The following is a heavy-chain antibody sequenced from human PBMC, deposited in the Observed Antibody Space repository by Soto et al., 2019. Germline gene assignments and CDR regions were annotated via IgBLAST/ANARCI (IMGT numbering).Heavy chain of an antibody. Sequence: EMQLVESGGGLVQPGGSLRLSCAASGFTFSDHYMDWVRQAPGKGLEWVGRIRNKANSYATEYAASVKGRFTISRDDSKNSLYLQMNSLRTEDTAVYYCARVPLVAVAAAPLGWFDPWGQGTLVTVSS. J-gene: IGHJ5*02. CDR1: GFTFSDHY. CDR2: IRNKANSYAT. CDR3: ARVPLVAVAAAPLGWFDP. V-gene: IGHV3-72*01. D-gene: IGHD6-19*01.